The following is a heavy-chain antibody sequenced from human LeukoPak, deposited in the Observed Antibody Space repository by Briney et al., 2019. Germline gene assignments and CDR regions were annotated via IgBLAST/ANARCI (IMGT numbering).Heavy chain of an antibody. CDR1: GGSISSGGYY. J-gene: IGHJ4*02. Sequence: SETLSLTCTVSGGSISSGGYYWSWIRQHPGKGLKWIGYIYYSASTSYNPSLKSRVTISVDESKNQFSLKVNSVTAADTAVYYCAQGSGWQKQVYWGQGILVTVSS. V-gene: IGHV4-31*09. CDR2: IYYSAST. CDR3: AQGSGWQKQVY. D-gene: IGHD6-19*01.